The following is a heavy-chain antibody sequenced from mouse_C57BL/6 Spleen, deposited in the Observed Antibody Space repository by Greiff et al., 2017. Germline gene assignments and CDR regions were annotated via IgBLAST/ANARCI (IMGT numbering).Heavy chain of an antibody. CDR3: ARDSNPCAY. Sequence: EVKVVESGGGLVKPGGSLKLSCAASGFTFSSYAMSWVRQTPEKRLEWVATISDGGSYTYYPDNVKGRFTISRDNAKNNLYLQMSHLKSEDTAMYYCARDSNPCAYWGQGTLVTVSA. J-gene: IGHJ3*01. CDR1: GFTFSSYA. V-gene: IGHV5-4*01. D-gene: IGHD2-5*01. CDR2: ISDGGSYT.